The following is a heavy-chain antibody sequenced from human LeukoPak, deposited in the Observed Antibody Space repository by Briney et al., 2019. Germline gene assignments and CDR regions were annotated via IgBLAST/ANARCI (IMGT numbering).Heavy chain of an antibody. Sequence: ASVKVSCKASGYTFTAYYIHWVRQAPGQGLEWVVMINPSGGSRTYTLNFQGRVTVTRDTSASTVYMELSSLRSEDTAVYYCARLYGVYDSSDYWGQGTLVTVSS. J-gene: IGHJ4*02. CDR3: ARLYGVYDSSDY. CDR1: GYTFTAYY. D-gene: IGHD4-17*01. CDR2: INPSGGSR. V-gene: IGHV1-46*01.